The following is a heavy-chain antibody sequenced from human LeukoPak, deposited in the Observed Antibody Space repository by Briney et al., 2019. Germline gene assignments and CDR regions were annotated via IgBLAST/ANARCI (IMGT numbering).Heavy chain of an antibody. D-gene: IGHD5-12*01. CDR1: GGSISTYY. J-gene: IGHJ4*02. Sequence: SETLSLTCTVSGGSISTYYWNWIRQPPGKGLEWIGYIYYSGTTNYNPSLKSRVSMSVDTSKNQFSLKLSSVTAADTAVYYCASQIVATTGFDYWGQGTLVTVSS. CDR2: IYYSGTT. CDR3: ASQIVATTGFDY. V-gene: IGHV4-59*01.